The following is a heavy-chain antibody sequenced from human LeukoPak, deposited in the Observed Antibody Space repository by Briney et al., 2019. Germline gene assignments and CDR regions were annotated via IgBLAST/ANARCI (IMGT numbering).Heavy chain of an antibody. CDR1: GYSFTNYW. Sequence: GESLKTSCKGTGYSFTNYWIGWVRQIPGKGLEWMGMISPHDFDPRYSPSFQGQVTISADKSITTAYLQWSSLKASDTAIYYCERRCDSGGYRFWFDPWGQGTLVTVSS. CDR2: ISPHDFDP. CDR3: ERRCDSGGYRFWFDP. D-gene: IGHD3-16*02. J-gene: IGHJ5*02. V-gene: IGHV5-51*01.